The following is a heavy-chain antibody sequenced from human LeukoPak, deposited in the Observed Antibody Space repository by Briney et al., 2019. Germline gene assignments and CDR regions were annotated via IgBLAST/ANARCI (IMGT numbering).Heavy chain of an antibody. V-gene: IGHV4-39*07. CDR1: GGSISSSSYY. CDR2: IYYSGST. Sequence: PSETLSLTCTVSGGSISSSSYYWGWIRQPPGKGLEWIGSIYYSGSTYYNPSLKSRVTISVDTSKNQFSLKLSSVTAADTAVYYCARDIREGSNWYLDYYYYYMDVWGKGTTVTVSS. D-gene: IGHD6-13*01. CDR3: ARDIREGSNWYLDYYYYYMDV. J-gene: IGHJ6*03.